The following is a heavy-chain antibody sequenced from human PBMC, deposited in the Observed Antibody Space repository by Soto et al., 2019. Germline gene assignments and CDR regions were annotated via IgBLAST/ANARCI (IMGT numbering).Heavy chain of an antibody. Sequence: QVPLVESGGGVVQPGRSLRLSCAASGFTFSSYAMHWVRQAPGKGLEWVAVISYDGSNKYYADSVKGRFTISRDNSKNPLYLQRNSRRAEDTAVYYCARDRPGDDDWGGSGPLDYWGQGTLVTVSS. J-gene: IGHJ4*02. CDR3: ARDRPGDDDWGGSGPLDY. V-gene: IGHV3-30-3*01. CDR2: ISYDGSNK. D-gene: IGHD3-16*01. CDR1: GFTFSSYA.